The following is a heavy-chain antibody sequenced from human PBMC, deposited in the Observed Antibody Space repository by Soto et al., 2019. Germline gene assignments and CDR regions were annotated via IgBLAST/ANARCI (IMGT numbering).Heavy chain of an antibody. D-gene: IGHD1-26*01. CDR1: GFTFSDYY. CDR3: ARKIGRDGHGATVY. J-gene: IGHJ4*02. CDR2: ISSSGSTI. Sequence: XGSLILSCSAAGFTFSDYYMSKIRQAPGKGLEWVSYISSSGSTIYYADSVKGRFTISRDNAKKSLYLQMNSLRAEDTAVYYWARKIGRDGHGATVYWRQGNLVTVSS. V-gene: IGHV3-11*01.